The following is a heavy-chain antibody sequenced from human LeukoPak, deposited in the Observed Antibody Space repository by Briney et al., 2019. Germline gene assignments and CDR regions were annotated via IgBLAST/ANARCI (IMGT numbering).Heavy chain of an antibody. D-gene: IGHD1-1*01. CDR1: GFTFNPYT. CDR2: ISNSGGST. CDR3: AKGLERESRLDS. J-gene: IGHJ4*02. Sequence: GECLRLSCAASGFTFNPYTMYWVGQAPGTGLEWVSGISNSGGSTYYAESVKGRFTISRDNSKNTLYLQMNSLRAEDTALYYCAKGLERESRLDSWGQGTLVTVSS. V-gene: IGHV3-23*01.